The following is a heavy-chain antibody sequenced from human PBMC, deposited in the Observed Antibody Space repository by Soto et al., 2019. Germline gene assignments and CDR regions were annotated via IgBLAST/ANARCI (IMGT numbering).Heavy chain of an antibody. CDR1: DCSISSCCCY. CDR3: ARLRIATNNYKWFDP. D-gene: IGHD2-21*01. V-gene: IGHV4-31*02. CDR2: IYYSGST. J-gene: IGHJ5*02. Sequence: SETLSVTWTVSDCSISSCCCYWSWIRQHPGKGLDWIGYIYYSGSTYYNPSLKSRVTISVDTSERQFSLNLRLVTAADTAVYYCARLRIATNNYKWFDPWGQGTLVTVSS.